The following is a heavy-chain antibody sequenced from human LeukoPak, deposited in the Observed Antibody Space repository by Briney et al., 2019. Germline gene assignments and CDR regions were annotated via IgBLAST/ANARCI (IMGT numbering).Heavy chain of an antibody. Sequence: PGGSLRLSCAASGFTFSSYAVSWVRQAPGKGLEWVSTISGSGDSTYSADSVKGRFTISRDNSKNTLYLQMNSLRADDTAVYYCARIYPRLAAAGNWGQGTLVTVSS. J-gene: IGHJ4*02. V-gene: IGHV3-23*01. CDR3: ARIYPRLAAAGN. CDR1: GFTFSSYA. D-gene: IGHD6-13*01. CDR2: ISGSGDST.